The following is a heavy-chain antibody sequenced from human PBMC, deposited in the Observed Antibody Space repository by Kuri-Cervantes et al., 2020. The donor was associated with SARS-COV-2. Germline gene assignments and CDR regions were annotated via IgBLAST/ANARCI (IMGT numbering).Heavy chain of an antibody. CDR2: IYYSGNT. D-gene: IGHD5-12*01. CDR3: ARMKGGYAVNYYYYYIDV. CDR1: GGSISSSSYF. V-gene: IGHV4-39*01. J-gene: IGHJ6*03. Sequence: SETLSLTCTVSGGSISSSSYFWGWIRQPPGKGLEWIGSIYYSGNTYYNPSLKSRVTISVDTSKNQFSLKLSYVTAADTAVYYCARMKGGYAVNYYYYYIDVWGKGTTVTVSS.